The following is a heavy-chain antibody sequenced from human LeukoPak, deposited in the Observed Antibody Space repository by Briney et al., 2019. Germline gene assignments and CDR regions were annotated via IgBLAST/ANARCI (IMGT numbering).Heavy chain of an antibody. CDR1: GFSFTMYD. V-gene: IGHV3-30-3*01. CDR3: ARDSSVVRYFEWWDYFDH. J-gene: IGHJ4*02. D-gene: IGHD3-9*01. Sequence: GGSLRLSCTASGFSFTMYDMHWVRQAPGKGLEWVAVISSDGFNQKYADSVKGRFTVSRENSKNTLHLQMNGLRPEDTAVYYCARDSSVVRYFEWWDYFDHWGQGTMVTVSS. CDR2: ISSDGFNQ.